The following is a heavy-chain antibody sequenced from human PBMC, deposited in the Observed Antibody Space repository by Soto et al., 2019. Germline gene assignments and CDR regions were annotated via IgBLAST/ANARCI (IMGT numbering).Heavy chain of an antibody. CDR2: ISWDGGST. J-gene: IGHJ4*02. D-gene: IGHD1-26*01. Sequence: GGSLRLSCAASGFTFDDYTIHWVRQAPWKGLEWVSLISWDGGSTYYADSVKGRFTISRDNSKNSLYLQMNSLRTEDTALYYCAKDAQRWELLSQYFDYWGQGTLVTVSS. CDR3: AKDAQRWELLSQYFDY. CDR1: GFTFDDYT. V-gene: IGHV3-43*01.